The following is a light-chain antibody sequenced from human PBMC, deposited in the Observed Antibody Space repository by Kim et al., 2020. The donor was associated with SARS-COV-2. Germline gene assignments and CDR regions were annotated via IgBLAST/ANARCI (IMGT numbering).Light chain of an antibody. V-gene: IGKV1-5*03. CDR2: KAS. Sequence: DIQVTQFPSTPSASVGDRVTITCRASQSINSWLAWYQQKPGKPPKLLVYKASILQSGVPSRFSGSGSGTEFTLTISSLQPDDFASYFCQKYNSYSYTFGQGTKLEI. J-gene: IGKJ2*01. CDR3: QKYNSYSYT. CDR1: QSINSW.